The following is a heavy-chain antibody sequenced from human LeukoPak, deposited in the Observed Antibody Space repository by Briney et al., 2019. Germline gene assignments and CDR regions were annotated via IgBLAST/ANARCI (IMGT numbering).Heavy chain of an antibody. V-gene: IGHV1-46*01. D-gene: IGHD6-6*01. CDR2: INPSGGST. CDR1: GYTFTSYY. J-gene: IGHJ3*02. CDR3: ARDGQSVAAIRGAFDI. Sequence: ASVKVSCKASGYTFTSYYMHWVQQAPGQGPEWMGKINPSGGSTSYAQKFQGRVTMTRDMSTSTVYMELSSLRSEDTAVYYCARDGQSVAAIRGAFDIWGQGTMVTVSS.